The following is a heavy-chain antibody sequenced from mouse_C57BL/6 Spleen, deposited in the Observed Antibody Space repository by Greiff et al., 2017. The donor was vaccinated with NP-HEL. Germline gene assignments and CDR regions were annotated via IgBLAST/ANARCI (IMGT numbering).Heavy chain of an antibody. D-gene: IGHD3-2*02. Sequence: QVQLQQPGAELVKPGASVKLSCKASGYTFTSYWMHWVKQRPGQGLEWIGRIHPNSGSTNYNEKFKSKATLTVDKSSSTAYMQLSSLTSEDSAVYYCARRGSSGYYFDYWGQGTTLTVSS. CDR2: IHPNSGST. V-gene: IGHV1-64*01. J-gene: IGHJ2*01. CDR1: GYTFTSYW. CDR3: ARRGSSGYYFDY.